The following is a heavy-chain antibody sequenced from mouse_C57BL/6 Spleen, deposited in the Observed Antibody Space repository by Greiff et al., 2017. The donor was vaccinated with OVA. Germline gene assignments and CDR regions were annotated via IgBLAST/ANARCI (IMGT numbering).Heavy chain of an antibody. D-gene: IGHD1-1*01. CDR3: ARRGITALGEDY. CDR2: IDPEDGET. J-gene: IGHJ2*01. CDR1: GFNITDYY. Sequence: DVHLVESGAELVKPGASVKLSCTASGFNITDYYMHWVKQRTEQGLEWIGRIDPEDGETKYAPKFQGKATLTADTSSNTAYLQLSSLTSEDTAVYYCARRGITALGEDYWGQGTTLTVSS. V-gene: IGHV14-2*01.